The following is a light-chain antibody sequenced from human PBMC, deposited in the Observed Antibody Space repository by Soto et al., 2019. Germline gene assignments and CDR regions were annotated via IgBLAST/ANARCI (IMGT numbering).Light chain of an antibody. Sequence: EIVLTQAPGTLSLSPGERPTLSCTASQSVSSSYLAWYQQKPGXAPXXLFYGASIRATGVPARFSGSGSGTEFTLTITSMQSEDFAVDYCQQYDYLWTFGQGTKVDIK. V-gene: IGKV3-20*01. CDR3: QQYDYLWT. CDR2: GAS. CDR1: QSVSSSY. J-gene: IGKJ1*01.